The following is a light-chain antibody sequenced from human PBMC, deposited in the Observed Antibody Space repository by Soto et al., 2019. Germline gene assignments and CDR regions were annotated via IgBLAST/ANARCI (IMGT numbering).Light chain of an antibody. CDR3: SSFTSSNTWL. V-gene: IGLV2-14*01. CDR1: SSDVGGYEY. Sequence: QSALTQPASVSGSPGQSITISCTGTSSDVGGYEYVSWFQQHPGKAPKLMIYEVTNRPSGVSNRFSGSKSGNTASLTISGLQAEDEADYYCSSFTSSNTWLFGGGTKVTDL. CDR2: EVT. J-gene: IGLJ3*02.